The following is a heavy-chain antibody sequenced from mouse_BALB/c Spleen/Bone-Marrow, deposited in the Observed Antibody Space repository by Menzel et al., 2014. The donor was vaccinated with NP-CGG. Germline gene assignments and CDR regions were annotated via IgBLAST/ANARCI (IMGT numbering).Heavy chain of an antibody. CDR1: GYTFTSYW. CDR2: INPSTGYT. CDR3: ARVYYGYFFAY. J-gene: IGHJ3*01. D-gene: IGHD1-2*01. Sequence: VKVVESGAELAKPGASVKMSCKASGYTFTSYWMHWVKQRPGQGLEWIGYINPSTGYTDYNQKFKDKAKLTADKSSSTAYMQLSSLTSEDSAVYYCARVYYGYFFAYWGQGTLVTVSA. V-gene: IGHV1-7*01.